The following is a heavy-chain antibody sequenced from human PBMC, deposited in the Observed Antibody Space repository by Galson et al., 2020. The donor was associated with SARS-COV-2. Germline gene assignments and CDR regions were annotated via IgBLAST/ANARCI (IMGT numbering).Heavy chain of an antibody. CDR1: GFTFSWYW. D-gene: IGHD2-15*01. V-gene: IGHV3-74*01. J-gene: IGHJ4*02. Sequence: GESLKISCAASGFTFSWYWMYWVRQAPGKGLVWVSRISTDGSSTSYGDSVNGRFTISRDNAKNTLYLQMNSLRAEDTAMYYCVRAGGWEVLPADWGQGTLVTVSS. CDR2: ISTDGSST. CDR3: VRAGGWEVLPAD.